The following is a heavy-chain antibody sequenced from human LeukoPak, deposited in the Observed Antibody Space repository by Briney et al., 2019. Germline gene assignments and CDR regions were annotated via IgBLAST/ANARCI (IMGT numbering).Heavy chain of an antibody. CDR2: ISGSGGST. CDR1: GFTFDDYA. CDR3: AKGWYCSGGSCYHTNYFDY. V-gene: IGHV3-23*01. Sequence: GGSLRLSCAASGFTFDDYAMHWVRQAPGKGLEWVSAISGSGGSTYYADSVKGRFTISRDNSKNTLYLQMNSLRAEDTAVYYCAKGWYCSGGSCYHTNYFDYWGQGTLVTVSS. J-gene: IGHJ4*02. D-gene: IGHD2-15*01.